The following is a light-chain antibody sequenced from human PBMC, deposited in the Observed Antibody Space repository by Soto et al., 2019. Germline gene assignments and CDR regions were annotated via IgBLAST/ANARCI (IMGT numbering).Light chain of an antibody. J-gene: IGLJ2*01. V-gene: IGLV2-14*01. Sequence: QSALTQPASVSGSPGQSITISCTGTSSDVGVYNYVSWYQQHPGKVPKLMIYDVSNRPSGVSNRFSGSKSGNTASLTISGLQAEDEAEYYCSSYTTGSVVFGGGTNLTVL. CDR3: SSYTTGSVV. CDR2: DVS. CDR1: SSDVGVYNY.